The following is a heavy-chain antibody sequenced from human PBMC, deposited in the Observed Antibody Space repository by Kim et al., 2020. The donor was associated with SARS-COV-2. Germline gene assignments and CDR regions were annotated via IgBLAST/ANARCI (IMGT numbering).Heavy chain of an antibody. CDR3: AKQDYAAFPD. CDR2: ISGSGGGT. D-gene: IGHD2-2*01. J-gene: IGHJ4*02. CDR1: GFTFTTYT. V-gene: IGHV3-23*01. Sequence: GGSLRLSCAASGFTFTTYTMNWVRQAPGKGMEWVSSISGSGGGTYYADSVKGRFTMSRDDSKKTLYLQMNSLRVEDTAIYYCAKQDYAAFPDWGQGTLVTVSS.